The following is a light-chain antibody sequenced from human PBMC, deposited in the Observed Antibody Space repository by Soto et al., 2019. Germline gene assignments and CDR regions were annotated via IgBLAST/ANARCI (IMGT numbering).Light chain of an antibody. J-gene: IGKJ4*01. Sequence: EIVMTQSPATLSVSPGERATLSCRASQSFRGLLAWYQQKPGQAPRLLIYDAYNRATGIPPRFSGSGSGTEFILTISSLQSEDSAVYYCQQYDVWPALTFGGGTKVDIK. CDR3: QQYDVWPALT. CDR2: DAY. V-gene: IGKV3D-15*01. CDR1: QSFRGL.